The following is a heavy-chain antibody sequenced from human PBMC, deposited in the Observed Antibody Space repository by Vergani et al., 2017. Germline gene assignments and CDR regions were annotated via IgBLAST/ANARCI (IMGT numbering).Heavy chain of an antibody. CDR2: INHSGST. CDR1: GGSLSGYY. J-gene: IGHJ4*02. D-gene: IGHD1-26*01. CDR3: ARDIEAGAVFDY. V-gene: IGHV4-34*01. Sequence: QVQLRQWGAGLLKPSETLSLTCTLYGGSLSGYYWSWIRQPPGKGLEWIGEINHSGSTKYNPSLKSRVTISIDTSKNQFSLRLSSVTAADTAIYYCARDIEAGAVFDYWGQGSPVTVSS.